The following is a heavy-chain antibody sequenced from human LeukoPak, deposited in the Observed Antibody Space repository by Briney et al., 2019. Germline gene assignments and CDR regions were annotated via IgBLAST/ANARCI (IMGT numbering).Heavy chain of an antibody. CDR3: ATTAVTPNYFDY. Sequence: ASVKVSCKASGYTFTSYYMHWVRQAPGQGLEWMGIINPSGGSTSYAQKFQGRVTMTRDTSTSTVYMELSSLRSEDTAVYYCATTAVTPNYFDYWGQGTLVTVSS. CDR2: INPSGGST. D-gene: IGHD4-23*01. J-gene: IGHJ4*02. V-gene: IGHV1-46*03. CDR1: GYTFTSYY.